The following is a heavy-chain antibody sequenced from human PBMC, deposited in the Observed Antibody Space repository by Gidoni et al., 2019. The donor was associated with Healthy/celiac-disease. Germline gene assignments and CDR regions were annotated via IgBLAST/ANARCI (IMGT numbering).Heavy chain of an antibody. CDR2: IKQDGSEK. D-gene: IGHD6-13*01. Sequence: MSWVRQAPGKGLEWVANIKQDGSEKYYVDSVKGRFTISRDNAKNSLYLQMNSLRAEDTAVYYCARDRPAAAAFFDYWGQGTLVTVSS. V-gene: IGHV3-7*01. CDR3: ARDRPAAAAFFDY. J-gene: IGHJ4*02.